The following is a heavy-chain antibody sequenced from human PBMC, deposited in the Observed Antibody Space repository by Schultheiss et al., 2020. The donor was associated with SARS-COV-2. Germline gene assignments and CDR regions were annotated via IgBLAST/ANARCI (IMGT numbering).Heavy chain of an antibody. Sequence: SETLSLTCTVSGGSISTYYWSWIRQPPGKGLEWIGYIYYSGSTNYNPSLKSRVTISVDTSKNQFSLKLSSVTAADTAVYYCARDGQAYDFWSGYYNWFDPLGQGTLVTVSS. D-gene: IGHD3-3*01. J-gene: IGHJ5*02. V-gene: IGHV4-59*13. CDR1: GGSISTYY. CDR3: ARDGQAYDFWSGYYNWFDP. CDR2: IYYSGST.